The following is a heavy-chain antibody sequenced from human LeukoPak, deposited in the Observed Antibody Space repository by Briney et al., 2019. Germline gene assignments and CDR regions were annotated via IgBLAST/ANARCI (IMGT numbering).Heavy chain of an antibody. V-gene: IGHV3-23*01. CDR1: GFTFSSYA. D-gene: IGHD2-2*01. CDR2: ISGSGGST. CDR3: VKGYNCSSTSCLYYYMDV. Sequence: PGGSLRLSCAASGFTFSSYAMSWVRQAPGKGLEWVSAISGSGGSTYYADSVKGRFTISRDNSKNTLYLQMNSLRAEDTAVYYCVKGYNCSSTSCLYYYMDVWGKGTTVTVSS. J-gene: IGHJ6*03.